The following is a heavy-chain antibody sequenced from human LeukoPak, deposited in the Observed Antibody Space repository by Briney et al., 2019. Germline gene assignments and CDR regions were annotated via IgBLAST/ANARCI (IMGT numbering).Heavy chain of an antibody. J-gene: IGHJ5*02. D-gene: IGHD2-2*01. CDR2: INPSGGST. CDR1: GYTFTSYY. CDR3: ARGDGYCSSTSCYWWFDP. V-gene: IGHV1-46*01. Sequence: ASVKVSCKASGYTFTSYYMHWVRQAPGQGLEWMGIINPSGGSTSYAQKFQGRVTMTRDMSTSTVYMELRSLRSDDTAVYYCARGDGYCSSTSCYWWFDPWGQGTLVTVSS.